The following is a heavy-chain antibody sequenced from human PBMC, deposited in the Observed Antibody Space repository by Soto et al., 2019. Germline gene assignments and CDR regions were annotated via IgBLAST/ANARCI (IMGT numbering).Heavy chain of an antibody. CDR3: AKDKAKNDYGSWNY. CDR2: ISGSGGST. J-gene: IGHJ4*02. CDR1: GFTFSSYA. Sequence: EVQLLESGGGLVQPGGSLRLSCAASGFTFSSYAMSWVRQAPGKGPEWVSAISGSGGSTYYADSVKGRFTISRDNSKNTLYLQMNSLRAEDTAVYYCAKDKAKNDYGSWNYWGQGTLVTVSS. D-gene: IGHD4-17*01. V-gene: IGHV3-23*01.